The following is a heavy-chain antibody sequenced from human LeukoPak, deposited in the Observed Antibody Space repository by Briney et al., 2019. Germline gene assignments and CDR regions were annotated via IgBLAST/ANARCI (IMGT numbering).Heavy chain of an antibody. CDR2: ISYDGSNK. CDR1: GFTFSSYA. V-gene: IGHV3-30*04. Sequence: GGSLRLSCAASGFTFSSYAMHWVRQAPGKGLEWVAVISYDGSNKYYAGSVKGRFTISRDNSKNTLYLQMNSLRAEDTAVYYCARPHSGSSPYWYFDLWGRGTLVTVSS. CDR3: ARPHSGSSPYWYFDL. J-gene: IGHJ2*01. D-gene: IGHD3-10*01.